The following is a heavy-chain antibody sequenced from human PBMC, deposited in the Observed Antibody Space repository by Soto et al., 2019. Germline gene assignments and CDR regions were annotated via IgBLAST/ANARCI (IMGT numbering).Heavy chain of an antibody. Sequence: PGGSLRLSCAASGFTFSSYAMSWVRQAPGKGLEWVSAISGSGGSTYYADSVKGRFTISRDNSKNTLYLQMNSLRAEDTAVYYCAKDGYSSGWYNWFDPWGQGTLVTVPS. CDR2: ISGSGGST. CDR1: GFTFSSYA. V-gene: IGHV3-23*01. J-gene: IGHJ5*02. D-gene: IGHD6-19*01. CDR3: AKDGYSSGWYNWFDP.